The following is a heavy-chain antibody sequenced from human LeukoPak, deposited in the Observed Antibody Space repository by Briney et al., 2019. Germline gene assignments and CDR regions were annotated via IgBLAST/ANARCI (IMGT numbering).Heavy chain of an antibody. J-gene: IGHJ4*02. CDR2: ISGSGGST. CDR3: AKGHTVAGRYYFDY. Sequence: GWSLRLSCAASGFTFSSYAMSWVRQAPGKGLEWVSAISGSGGSTYYADSVKGRFTISRDNSKNTLYLQMNSLRAEDTAVYYCAKGHTVAGRYYFDYWGQGTLVTVSS. CDR1: GFTFSSYA. D-gene: IGHD6-19*01. V-gene: IGHV3-23*01.